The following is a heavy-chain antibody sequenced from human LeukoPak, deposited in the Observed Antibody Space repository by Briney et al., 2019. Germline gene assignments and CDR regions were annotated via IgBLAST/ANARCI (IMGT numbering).Heavy chain of an antibody. V-gene: IGHV4-59*01. CDR1: GGSFSSYY. Sequence: SETLSLTCTLSGGSFSSYYWSWIRQPPGKGLEWIGYIYYSGSTNYNPSLKSRVTISVDTSKNQLSLKLSSVTATDTAVYYCARAGYSGSDFSVWGKGSTVTVSS. CDR3: ARAGYSGSDFSV. D-gene: IGHD5-12*01. J-gene: IGHJ6*04. CDR2: IYYSGST.